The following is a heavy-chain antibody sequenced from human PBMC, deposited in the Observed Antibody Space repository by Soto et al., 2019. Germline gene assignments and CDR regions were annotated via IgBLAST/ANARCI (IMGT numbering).Heavy chain of an antibody. Sequence: ASVKVSCKASGYTFTSYGISWVRQAPGQGLEWMGWISAYNGNTNYAQKLQGRVTMTTDTSTSTAYMELRSLRSDDTAVYYCARDYYDTAITYYYSYYGMDVPGQGTTGTGSS. J-gene: IGHJ6*02. CDR1: GYTFTSYG. CDR3: ARDYYDTAITYYYSYYGMDV. CDR2: ISAYNGNT. V-gene: IGHV1-18*01. D-gene: IGHD5-18*01.